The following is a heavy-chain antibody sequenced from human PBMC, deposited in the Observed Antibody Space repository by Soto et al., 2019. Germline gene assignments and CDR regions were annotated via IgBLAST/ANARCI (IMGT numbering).Heavy chain of an antibody. CDR3: ARDRHYYDSSGYYYGDFDY. D-gene: IGHD3-22*01. CDR2: IYYSGST. Sequence: KPSETLSLTCTVSGGSISSGGYYWSWIRQHPGKGLEWIGYIYYSGSTYYNPSLKSRVTISVDTSKNQFSLKLSSVTAADTAVYYCARDRHYYDSSGYYYGDFDYWGQGTLVTVSS. V-gene: IGHV4-31*03. J-gene: IGHJ4*02. CDR1: GGSISSGGYY.